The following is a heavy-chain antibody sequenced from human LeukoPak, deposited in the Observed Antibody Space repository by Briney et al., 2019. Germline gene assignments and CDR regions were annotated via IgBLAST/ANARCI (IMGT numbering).Heavy chain of an antibody. CDR3: ARGTNYYDSSGYYGMDV. D-gene: IGHD3-22*01. V-gene: IGHV1-8*02. CDR1: GYTFTSYG. J-gene: IGHJ6*02. CDR2: MNPNSGNT. Sequence: ASVKVSCKASGYTFTSYGISWVRQATGQGLEWMGWMNPNSGNTGYAQKFQGRVTMTRNTSISTAYMELSSLRSEDTAVYYCARGTNYYDSSGYYGMDVWGQGTTVTVSS.